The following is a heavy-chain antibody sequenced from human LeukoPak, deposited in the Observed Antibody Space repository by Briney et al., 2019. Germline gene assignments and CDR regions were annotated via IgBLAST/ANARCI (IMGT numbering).Heavy chain of an antibody. Sequence: GGSLRLSCAASGFTFSSFAMSWVRQAPGKGLEWVSGISGSGSTTYYADSVKGRFTISRDNSKNTLYLQVNSLRAEDTAVYYCAKDAWKRFDYWGHGTLVTVSS. CDR2: ISGSGSTT. CDR3: AKDAWKRFDY. D-gene: IGHD1-1*01. CDR1: GFTFSSFA. J-gene: IGHJ4*01. V-gene: IGHV3-23*01.